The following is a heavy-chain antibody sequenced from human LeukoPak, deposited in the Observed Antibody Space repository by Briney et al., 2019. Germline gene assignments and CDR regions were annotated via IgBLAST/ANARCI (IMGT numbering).Heavy chain of an antibody. CDR3: AKEQGDYDRSGGLFDY. CDR1: GFTFSSYG. D-gene: IGHD3-22*01. CDR2: ISYDGSNK. Sequence: GGSLRLSCAASGFTFSSYGMHGVRQAPGKGLEWVAVISYDGSNKYYADSVKGRLTISRDNSKNTLYLQMNSLRAEDTAVYYCAKEQGDYDRSGGLFDYWGQGTLVTVSS. J-gene: IGHJ4*02. V-gene: IGHV3-30*18.